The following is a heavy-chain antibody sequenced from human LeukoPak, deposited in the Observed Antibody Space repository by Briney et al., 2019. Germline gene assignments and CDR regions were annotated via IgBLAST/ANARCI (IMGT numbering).Heavy chain of an antibody. CDR1: GGSVSSYF. D-gene: IGHD2-8*02. CDR2: FHYRGAT. CDR3: ARVFSGLVQELNWFDP. J-gene: IGHJ5*02. Sequence: SETLSLTCNVSGGSVSSYFWSWIRQSPGKGLEGIGYFHYRGATNYNPSLRSRVSMSIDTSKNHFSLELRSVSAADTAVYYCARVFSGLVQELNWFDPWGQGTLVTVSS. V-gene: IGHV4-59*02.